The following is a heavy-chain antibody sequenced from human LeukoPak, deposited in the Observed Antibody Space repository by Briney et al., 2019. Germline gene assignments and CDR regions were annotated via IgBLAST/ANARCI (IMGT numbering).Heavy chain of an antibody. Sequence: GGSLRLSCTASGFTFGDYAMSWVRQAPGKGLEWVGRIRGKIDGGTTDYAAPVKDRFTISRDDSKNTLYLQMNSLKTEDTAIYYCTVYYYGSGRDWGQGTLVTVSS. CDR3: TVYYYGSGRD. CDR2: IRGKIDGGTT. V-gene: IGHV3-15*01. D-gene: IGHD3-10*01. J-gene: IGHJ4*02. CDR1: GFTFGDYA.